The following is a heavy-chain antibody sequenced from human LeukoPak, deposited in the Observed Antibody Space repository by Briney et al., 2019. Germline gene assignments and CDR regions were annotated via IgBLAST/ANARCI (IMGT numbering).Heavy chain of an antibody. CDR1: GFTFSSYS. J-gene: IGHJ3*02. V-gene: IGHV3-21*01. CDR3: AREIYLGVGAFDI. D-gene: IGHD2-2*02. CDR2: ISSSSSYI. Sequence: GGSLRLSCAASGFTFSSYSMNWVRQAPGKGLEWVSSISSSSSYIYYADSVKGRFTISRDNAKNSLYLQMNSLRAEDTAVYYCAREIYLGVGAFDIWGQGTMVTVSS.